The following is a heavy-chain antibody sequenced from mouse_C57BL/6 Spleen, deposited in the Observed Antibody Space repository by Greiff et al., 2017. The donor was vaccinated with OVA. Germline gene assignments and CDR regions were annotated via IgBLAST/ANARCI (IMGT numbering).Heavy chain of an antibody. V-gene: IGHV1-61*01. D-gene: IGHD1-1*01. CDR3: ARWDYGSSYFDY. Sequence: QVQLQQPGAELVRPGPSVKLSCKASGYTFTSYWMDWVKQRPGQGLEWIGNIYPSDSETHYNQKFKDKATLTVDKSSSTAYMQLSSLTSEDSAVYYCARWDYGSSYFDYWGQGTTLTVSS. CDR1: GYTFTSYW. CDR2: IYPSDSET. J-gene: IGHJ2*01.